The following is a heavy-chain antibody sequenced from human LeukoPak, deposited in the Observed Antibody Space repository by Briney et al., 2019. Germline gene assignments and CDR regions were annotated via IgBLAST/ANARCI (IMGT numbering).Heavy chain of an antibody. V-gene: IGHV4-61*05. CDR3: ARGYGLRGIVVARAGSHAFDI. CDR1: GGSISSSSYY. D-gene: IGHD3-22*01. CDR2: IYYSGST. Sequence: PSETLSLTCTVSGGSISSSSYYWSWIRQPPGKGLEWIGYIYYSGSTNYNPSLKSRVTISVDTSKNQFSLKLSSVTAADTAVYYCARGYGLRGIVVARAGSHAFDIWGQGTMVTVSS. J-gene: IGHJ3*02.